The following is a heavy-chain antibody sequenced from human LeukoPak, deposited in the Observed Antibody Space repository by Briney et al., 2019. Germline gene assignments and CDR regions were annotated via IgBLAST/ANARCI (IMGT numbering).Heavy chain of an antibody. CDR2: ISGSGGST. CDR1: GFTFSSYA. J-gene: IGHJ4*02. V-gene: IGHV3-23*01. CDR3: AKALRITIFGVVITSYFDY. Sequence: GGSLRLSCAASGFTFSSYAMSWVRQAPGKGLEWVSAISGSGGSTYYADSVKGRFTISRDNSKNTLYLQMNSLRAEDTAVYYCAKALRITIFGVVITSYFDYWGQGTLVTVSS. D-gene: IGHD3-3*01.